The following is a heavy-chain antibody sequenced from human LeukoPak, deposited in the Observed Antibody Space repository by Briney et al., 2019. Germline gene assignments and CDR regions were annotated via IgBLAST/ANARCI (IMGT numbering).Heavy chain of an antibody. CDR3: ARDPYVWGSYRHQDEFDY. CDR1: GFTFSSYG. V-gene: IGHV3-30*02. J-gene: IGHJ4*02. D-gene: IGHD3-16*02. CDR2: IRYDGSNK. Sequence: GGSLRLSCAASGFTFSSYGMHWVRQAPGKGLEWVAFIRYDGSNKYYADSVKGRFTISRDNSKNTLYLQMNRLRAEDTAVYYCARDPYVWGSYRHQDEFDYWGQGTLVTVSS.